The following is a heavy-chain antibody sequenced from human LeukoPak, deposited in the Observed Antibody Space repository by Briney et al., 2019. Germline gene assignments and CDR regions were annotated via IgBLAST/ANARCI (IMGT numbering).Heavy chain of an antibody. D-gene: IGHD2-15*01. CDR1: GGSFSGYY. CDR2: INHSGST. Sequence: SETLSLTSAVYGGSFSGYYWSWIRQPPGKGLEWIGEINHSGSTNYNPSLKSRVTISVDTSKNQFSLKLSSVTAADTAVYYCARGSDCSGGSCYFDYWGQGTLVTVSS. J-gene: IGHJ4*02. V-gene: IGHV4-34*01. CDR3: ARGSDCSGGSCYFDY.